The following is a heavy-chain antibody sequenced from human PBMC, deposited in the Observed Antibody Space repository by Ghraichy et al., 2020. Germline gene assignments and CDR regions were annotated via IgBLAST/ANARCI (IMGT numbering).Heavy chain of an antibody. CDR3: ARDPYGDYKYGGTDQ. CDR1: GFTFSRHW. Sequence: LSLTCAASGFTFSRHWMSWVRQAPGKGLEWVASIKSDGSDSFYADSVKGRFTISRDNAKNSVSLEMNSLRVEDTAVYYCARDPYGDYKYGGTDQWGQGTLRGVSS. CDR2: IKSDGSDS. J-gene: IGHJ4*02. V-gene: IGHV3-7*01. D-gene: IGHD4-17*01.